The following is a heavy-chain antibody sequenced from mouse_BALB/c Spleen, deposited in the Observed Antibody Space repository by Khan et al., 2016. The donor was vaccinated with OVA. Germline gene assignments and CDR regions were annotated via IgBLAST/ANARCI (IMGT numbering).Heavy chain of an antibody. CDR1: GYTFTTYW. V-gene: IGHV1-7*01. J-gene: IGHJ2*01. CDR3: TRDRIGY. CDR2: INPTSGYT. Sequence: VQLQQSGAELAKPGASVKMSCKASGYTFTTYWMHWVKQRPGQGLEWIGYINPTSGYTDYNDKFKDRATLSADKSSSTAYMQLNSLTSEDSAVYYCTRDRIGYWGQGTTLTVSS.